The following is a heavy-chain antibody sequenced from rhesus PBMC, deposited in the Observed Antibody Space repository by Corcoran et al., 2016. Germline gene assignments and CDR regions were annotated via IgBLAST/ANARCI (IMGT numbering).Heavy chain of an antibody. CDR3: ARVYSSGWYFDL. Sequence: QVTLKESGPALVKPTQTLTLTCTFSGFSISTSGTGVGWIRQPPGKALEWLASIYWNDSKYYRTSLKSRLTISKGTSKNQVVLTMTNMDPVDTATYYCARVYSSGWYFDLWGPGTPITISS. CDR1: GFSISTSGTG. CDR2: IYWNDSK. D-gene: IGHD4-23*01. J-gene: IGHJ2*01. V-gene: IGHV2-95*01.